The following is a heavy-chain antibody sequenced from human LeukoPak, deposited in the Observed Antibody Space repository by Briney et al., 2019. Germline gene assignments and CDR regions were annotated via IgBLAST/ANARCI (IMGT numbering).Heavy chain of an antibody. J-gene: IGHJ3*02. CDR1: GGSLSGYY. V-gene: IGHV4-59*08. CDR3: ARHRTLGGSYVDAFDI. CDR2: IYYSGST. Sequence: SETLSPTCAVYGGSLSGYYWSWIRQPPGKGLEWIGYIYYSGSTNYNPSLKSRVTISVDTSKNQFSLKLRSVTAADTAVYYCARHRTLGGSYVDAFDIWGQATMVTVSS. D-gene: IGHD1-26*01.